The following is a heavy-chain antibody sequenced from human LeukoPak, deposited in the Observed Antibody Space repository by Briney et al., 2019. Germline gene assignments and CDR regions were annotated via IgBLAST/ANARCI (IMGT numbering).Heavy chain of an antibody. J-gene: IGHJ6*02. CDR3: ASGERGYRYGSSFYYYYGMDV. CDR2: NYTSGSN. CDR1: GGSISSGSYY. Sequence: SQTLSLTCTVPGGSISSGSYYWSWIRQPAGEGLEWIVRNYTSGSNNYNPPRKSRVPTSVDTSKNQFSLKLSSVTAADTAVYYCASGERGYRYGSSFYYYYGMDVWGQGTTVTVSS. V-gene: IGHV4-61*02. D-gene: IGHD5-18*01.